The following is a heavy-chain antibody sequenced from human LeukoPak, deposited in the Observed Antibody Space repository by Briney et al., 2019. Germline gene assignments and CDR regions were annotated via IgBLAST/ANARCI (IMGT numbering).Heavy chain of an antibody. J-gene: IGHJ4*02. CDR3: ARQAERTLGPQDDY. CDR2: IYYSGTT. D-gene: IGHD1-1*01. Sequence: PSETLSLTCTVYGGSISNYYWSWIRQPPGKGLEWIGYIYYSGTTKYNPSLQSRVTISVDTAKNQFSLKLSSVTAADTAVYYCARQAERTLGPQDDYWGQGTLVTVSS. V-gene: IGHV4-59*08. CDR1: GGSISNYY.